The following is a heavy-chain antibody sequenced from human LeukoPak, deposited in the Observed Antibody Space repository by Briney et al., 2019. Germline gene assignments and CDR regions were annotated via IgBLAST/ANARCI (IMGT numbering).Heavy chain of an antibody. J-gene: IGHJ5*02. D-gene: IGHD3-10*01. CDR1: GYTFTSYG. Sequence: VASVKVSCKASGYTFTSYGISWVRQAPGQGLEWMGWISAYNGNTNYAQKLQGRVTMTTDTSTSTAYMELRSLRSDDPAVYYCARACTTPRSLLWFGELLSLGVNWFDPWGQGTLVTVSS. V-gene: IGHV1-18*01. CDR2: ISAYNGNT. CDR3: ARACTTPRSLLWFGELLSLGVNWFDP.